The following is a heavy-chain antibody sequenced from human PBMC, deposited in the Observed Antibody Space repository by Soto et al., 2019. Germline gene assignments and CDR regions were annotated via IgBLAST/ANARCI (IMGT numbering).Heavy chain of an antibody. D-gene: IGHD3-3*01. CDR1: GYTFTGYY. CDR3: ERGLSLNKYYDFWSGASRVVNPSWLDP. V-gene: IGHV1-2*02. J-gene: IGHJ5*02. Sequence: AAVKVSFKATGYTFTGYYMHWVRPAPGQGLEWMGWINPKSGGTNYAQKFQVRVTRTRDASIRKAYMELSRLRSDDTAVYYCERGLSLNKYYDFWSGASRVVNPSWLDPWGKGTLVPVSS. CDR2: INPKSGGT.